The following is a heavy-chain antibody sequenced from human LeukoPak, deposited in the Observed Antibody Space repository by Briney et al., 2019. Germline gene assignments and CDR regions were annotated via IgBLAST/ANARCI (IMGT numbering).Heavy chain of an antibody. CDR2: INTNTGSP. D-gene: IGHD3-22*01. V-gene: IGHV7-4-1*02. CDR3: VRGIDTTGYFNY. Sequence: ASVKVSCNASGYTFSTFPINWVRQAPGQGLEWMGWINTNTGSPMYAQGLTGRFVFSLDTSVSTAFLQINSLKAEDTALYYCVRGIDTTGYFNYWGQGTLVTVSS. CDR1: GYTFSTFP. J-gene: IGHJ4*02.